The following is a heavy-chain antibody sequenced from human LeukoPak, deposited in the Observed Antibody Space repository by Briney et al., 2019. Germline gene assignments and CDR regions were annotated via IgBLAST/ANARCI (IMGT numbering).Heavy chain of an antibody. J-gene: IGHJ3*02. CDR3: AKDLLRRAWDYYYDSSGYYPSAFDI. CDR2: ISGSGGST. V-gene: IGHV3-23*01. D-gene: IGHD3-22*01. CDR1: GFTFSSYA. Sequence: GGSLRLSCAASGFTFSSYAMSWVRQAPGKGLEWVSAISGSGGSTYYADSVKGRFTISRDNSKNTLYLQMNSLRAEDTAVYYCAKDLLRRAWDYYYDSSGYYPSAFDIWGQGTMVTVSS.